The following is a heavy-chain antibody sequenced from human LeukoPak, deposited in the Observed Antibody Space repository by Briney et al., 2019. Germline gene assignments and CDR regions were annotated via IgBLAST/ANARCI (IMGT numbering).Heavy chain of an antibody. V-gene: IGHV4-39*01. Sequence: SETLSLTCTVSGGSISSSSYYWGWIRQPPGKGLEWIGSIYYSGSTYYNPSLKSRVTISVDTSKNQFSLKLSSVTAADTAVYYCARQVGQLELDYWGQGTLVTVSS. J-gene: IGHJ4*02. CDR3: ARQVGQLELDY. CDR2: IYYSGST. D-gene: IGHD1-7*01. CDR1: GGSISSSSYY.